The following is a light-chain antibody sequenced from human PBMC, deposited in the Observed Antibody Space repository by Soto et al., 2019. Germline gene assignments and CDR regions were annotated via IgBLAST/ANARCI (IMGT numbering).Light chain of an antibody. CDR3: QQRSNWPLT. V-gene: IGKV3-11*01. CDR2: AAS. CDR1: QSVSSN. Sequence: EIVMTQSPATLSVSPLERAALSVMASQSVSSNLAWYQQKPGQAPRLLIYAASTRATSIPARFSGSGSGTDFTLTISILEPEDFAVYYCQQRSNWPLTFGPGTKVDIK. J-gene: IGKJ3*01.